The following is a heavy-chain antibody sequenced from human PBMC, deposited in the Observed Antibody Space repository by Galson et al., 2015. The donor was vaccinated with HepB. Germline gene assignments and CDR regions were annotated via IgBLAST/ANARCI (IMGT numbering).Heavy chain of an antibody. J-gene: IGHJ3*02. CDR3: ARHGEYSSSSDAFDI. D-gene: IGHD6-6*01. Sequence: QSGAEVKKPGESLRISCKGSGYSFTSYWISWVRQMPGKGLEWMGRIDPSDSYTNYSPSFQGHVTISADKSISTAYLQWSSLKASDTAMYYCARHGEYSSSSDAFDIWGQGTMVTVSS. CDR2: IDPSDSYT. V-gene: IGHV5-10-1*01. CDR1: GYSFTSYW.